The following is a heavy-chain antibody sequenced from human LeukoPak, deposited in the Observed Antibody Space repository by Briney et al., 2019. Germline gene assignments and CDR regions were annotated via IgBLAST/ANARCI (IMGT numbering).Heavy chain of an antibody. V-gene: IGHV3-21*01. J-gene: IGHJ5*02. D-gene: IGHD3-22*01. CDR3: ARGSGDHYDSSGYYHGSFDP. CDR1: GFTFSSYS. Sequence: GGSLRLSCAASGFTFSSYSMNWVRQAPGKGLEWVSSISSSSSYIYYADSVKGRFTISRDNAKNSLYLQMNSLRAEDTAVYYCARGSGDHYDSSGYYHGSFDPWGQGTLVTVSS. CDR2: ISSSSSYI.